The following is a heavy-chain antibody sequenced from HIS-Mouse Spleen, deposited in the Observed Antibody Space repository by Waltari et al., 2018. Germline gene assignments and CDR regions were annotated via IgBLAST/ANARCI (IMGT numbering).Heavy chain of an antibody. V-gene: IGHV2-70*15. J-gene: IGHJ5*02. Sequence: QVTLRESVPALVKPTQTLTLTCTFPGFSLSPSGMVWSWTRQPPGKALEWLARIDWDDDKYYSTSLKTRLTISKDTSKNQVVLTMTNMDPVDTATYYCARGGQTTGRFDPWGQGTLVTASS. CDR3: ARGGQTTGRFDP. CDR2: IDWDDDK. D-gene: IGHD4-17*01. CDR1: GFSLSPSGMV.